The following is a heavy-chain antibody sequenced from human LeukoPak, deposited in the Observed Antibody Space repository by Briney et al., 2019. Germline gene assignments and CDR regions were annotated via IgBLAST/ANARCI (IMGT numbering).Heavy chain of an antibody. J-gene: IGHJ4*02. CDR2: ISGSGGST. CDR1: GFTFSSYA. Sequence: PGGSLRLSCAASGFTFSSYAMSWVRQAPRKGLEWVSAISGSGGSTYYADSVKGRFTISRDNSKNTLYLQMNSLRAEDTAVYYCAREITMVRGVAYWGQGTLVTVSS. V-gene: IGHV3-23*01. CDR3: AREITMVRGVAY. D-gene: IGHD3-10*01.